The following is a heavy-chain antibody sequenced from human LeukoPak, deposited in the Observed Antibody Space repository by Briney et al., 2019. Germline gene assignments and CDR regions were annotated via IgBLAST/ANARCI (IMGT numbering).Heavy chain of an antibody. CDR2: IYHSGST. J-gene: IGHJ4*02. CDR1: GVSISSGGYD. D-gene: IGHD1-26*01. Sequence: SETLSLTCTVCGVSISSGGYDWRWLRQPPGKGLEWIGYIYHSGSTYYNPSLKRRVTISVDRSKNQFSLKLSSVTAAVTAVYYCAREGSGSSLGYWGQGTLVTVSS. CDR3: AREGSGSSLGY. V-gene: IGHV4-30-2*01.